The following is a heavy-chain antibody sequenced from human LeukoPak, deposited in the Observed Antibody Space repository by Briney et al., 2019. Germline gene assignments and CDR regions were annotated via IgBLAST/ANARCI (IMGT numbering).Heavy chain of an antibody. CDR3: ARAVGPFDY. J-gene: IGHJ4*02. CDR1: GFTFSIYG. V-gene: IGHV3-33*01. Sequence: GRSLRLSCAAAGFTFSIYGMHWVRQAPGKWLEWVAVIWDDGSYKYYAVSMQGRFTISRDNSKDTLNLQMSSVRADDTAVYYCARAVGPFDYWGQGTLVTVSS. CDR2: IWDDGSYK.